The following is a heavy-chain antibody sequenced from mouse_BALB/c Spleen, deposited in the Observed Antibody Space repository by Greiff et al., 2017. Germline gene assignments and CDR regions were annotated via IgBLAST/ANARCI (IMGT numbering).Heavy chain of an antibody. CDR1: GYTFTSYW. Sequence: QVQLQQSGAELVKPGASVKLSCKASGYTFTSYWMHWVKQRPGQGLEWIGEINPSNGRTNYNEKFKSKATLTVDKSSSTAYMQLSSLTSEDSAVYYCARWGTTVVGDYWGQGTTLTVSS. D-gene: IGHD1-1*01. CDR3: ARWGTTVVGDY. V-gene: IGHV1S81*02. J-gene: IGHJ2*01. CDR2: INPSNGRT.